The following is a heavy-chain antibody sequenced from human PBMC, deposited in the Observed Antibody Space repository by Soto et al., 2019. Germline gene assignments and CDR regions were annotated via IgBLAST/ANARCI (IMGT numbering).Heavy chain of an antibody. CDR2: IWYDGSNK. V-gene: IGHV3-33*01. Sequence: QLQLVESGGGVVQPGRSLRLSCAASGFTFSSYGMHWVRQAPGKGLEWVAVIWYDGSNKYYADSVRGRFTISRDNSKKTLYLQMNNMRDEGAAVYSCASDSGGYQAEWGQGTLVTVSS. J-gene: IGHJ4*02. D-gene: IGHD5-12*01. CDR3: ASDSGGYQAE. CDR1: GFTFSSYG.